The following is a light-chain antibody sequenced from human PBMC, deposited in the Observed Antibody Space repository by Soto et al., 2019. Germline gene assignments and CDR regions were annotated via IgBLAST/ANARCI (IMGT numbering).Light chain of an antibody. J-gene: IGKJ5*01. CDR3: LHRMNWPLT. Sequence: DIVLTQSPVTLSLSPGDRATLSCRASETVSSYLLWYQQKPGQDPRLLIYDASKRDTGIPARFSGSGSETDFTLTISRLEPEDLGVYYCLHRMNWPLTFGQGTRLEIK. V-gene: IGKV3-11*01. CDR2: DAS. CDR1: ETVSSY.